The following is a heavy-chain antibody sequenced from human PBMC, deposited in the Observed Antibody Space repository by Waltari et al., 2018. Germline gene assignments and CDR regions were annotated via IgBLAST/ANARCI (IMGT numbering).Heavy chain of an antibody. J-gene: IGHJ4*01. CDR3: ARYGEVPPNYFFDF. CDR2: IHYDGST. D-gene: IGHD2-21*01. V-gene: IGHV4-34*01. Sequence: QVQLHQWGAGLLKPSETLSLTCAVSGESFSGYFWSWIRQPPGKGLEWLGAIHYDGSTNYKPSLKSRLSLSVDTTTQHFSLRLTSVTAADTGMYFCARYGEVPPNYFFDFWGQGIRVTVSS. CDR1: GESFSGYF.